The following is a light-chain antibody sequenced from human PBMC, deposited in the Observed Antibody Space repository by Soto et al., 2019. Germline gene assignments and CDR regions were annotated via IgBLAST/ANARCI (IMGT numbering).Light chain of an antibody. Sequence: DIQMTQSTSSLSASVGDRVTITCQASQDINNSLNWYQQRPGKPPKLLIYDASNLETGVPSRFSGGGSGTDFSFTITSLQPEDIATYYCQQYENLITFGQGTRLEIK. J-gene: IGKJ5*01. CDR1: QDINNS. CDR2: DAS. V-gene: IGKV1-33*01. CDR3: QQYENLIT.